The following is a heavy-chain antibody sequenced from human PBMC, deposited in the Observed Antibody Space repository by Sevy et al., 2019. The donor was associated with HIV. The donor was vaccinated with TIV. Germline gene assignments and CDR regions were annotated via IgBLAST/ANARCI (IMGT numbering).Heavy chain of an antibody. V-gene: IGHV3-21*01. D-gene: IGHD2-2*03. CDR1: GFTFSSYS. J-gene: IGHJ3*02. CDR2: ISSSSSYI. Sequence: GGSLRLSCAASGFTFSSYSMNWVRQAPGKGLEWVSSISSSSSYIYYADSVKGRFTISRDNAKNSLYLQMNSLRAEDTAVYYCVRRGYCSSTSCYRAFDIWGQGTMVTVSS. CDR3: VRRGYCSSTSCYRAFDI.